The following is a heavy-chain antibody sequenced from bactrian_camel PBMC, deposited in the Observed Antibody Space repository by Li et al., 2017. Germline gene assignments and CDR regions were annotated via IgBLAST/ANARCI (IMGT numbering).Heavy chain of an antibody. J-gene: IGHJ4*01. D-gene: IGHD5*01. V-gene: IGHV3S31*01. CDR2: LGVLGE. CDR3: ATDKEAINRVCIAAAVTGLGV. CDR1: GFTASRRC. Sequence: DVQLVESGGGSVQPGGSLRLSCAASGFTASRRCMGWFRQAPGKAHEGIAALGVLGEEIYESSVKGRFTISLDNTKNILYLQMNNLRPEDTAMYYCATDKEAINRVCIAAAVTGLGVRGQGTQVTVS.